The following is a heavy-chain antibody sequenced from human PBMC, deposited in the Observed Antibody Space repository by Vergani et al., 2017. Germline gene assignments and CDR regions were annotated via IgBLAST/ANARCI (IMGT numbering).Heavy chain of an antibody. V-gene: IGHV1-2*02. J-gene: IGHJ4*02. CDR3: ARVGTSSRRDYFDY. D-gene: IGHD2-2*01. CDR2: INPNSGGT. CDR1: GYTFTDYF. Sequence: QVQLVQSGAEVKKPGASVKVSCKASGYTFTDYFMHWVRQAPGQGLEWMGWINPNSGGTNYAQKFQGRVTMTRDTSIRTAYMELSNLRSDDTAVYYCARVGTSSRRDYFDYWGQGTLVTVSS.